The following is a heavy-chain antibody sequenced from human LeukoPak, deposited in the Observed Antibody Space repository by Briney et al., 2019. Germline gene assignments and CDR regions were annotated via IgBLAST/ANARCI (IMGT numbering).Heavy chain of an antibody. CDR3: ARGGELYFDY. V-gene: IGHV4-59*01. J-gene: IGHJ4*02. CDR1: GGSISSYY. Sequence: PSETLSLTCTVSGGSISSYYWSWIRQPPGKRLEWIGYIYYSGSTNYNPSLKSRVTISVDTSKNQFSLKLSSVTAADTAVYYCARGGELYFDYWGQGTLVTVSS. CDR2: IYYSGST. D-gene: IGHD1-7*01.